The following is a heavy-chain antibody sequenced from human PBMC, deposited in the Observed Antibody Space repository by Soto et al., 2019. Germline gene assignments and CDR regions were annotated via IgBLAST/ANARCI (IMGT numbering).Heavy chain of an antibody. CDR1: GGSIIGYY. CDR3: ERDSAVGSSKRGFEY. D-gene: IGHD2-2*01. J-gene: IGHJ4*02. CDR2: ISNTGNT. V-gene: IGHV4-59*01. Sequence: VQLQESGPRLVRPSETLSLSCTVSGGSIIGYYWNWIRQPPGRGLEWIGYISNTGNTNYNPSLKSRVSISVDTSKNQVSLNLRAVTAEDKALSYCERDSAVGSSKRGFEYWGQGTLVTVSS.